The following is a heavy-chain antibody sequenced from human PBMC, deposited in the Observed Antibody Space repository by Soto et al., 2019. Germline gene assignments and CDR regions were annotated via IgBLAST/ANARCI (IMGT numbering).Heavy chain of an antibody. CDR1: GGSISSYY. Sequence: SETLSLTCTVSGGSISSYYWSWIRQPPGKGLEWIGYIYYSGSTSYNPSLKSRVTISVDTSKNQFSLKLSSVTAADTAVYYCARYYLEMAYFFDVWGQGTLVTVS. CDR3: ARYYLEMAYFFDV. J-gene: IGHJ4*02. D-gene: IGHD1-26*01. CDR2: IYYSGST. V-gene: IGHV4-59*08.